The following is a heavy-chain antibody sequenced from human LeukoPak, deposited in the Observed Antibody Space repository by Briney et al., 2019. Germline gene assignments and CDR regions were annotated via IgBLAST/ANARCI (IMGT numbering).Heavy chain of an antibody. CDR3: ATDNYYGSGSYYRAFDY. Sequence: ASVKVSCKVSGYTLTELSMHWVRQAPGKGLEGMGGFDPEDGETIYAQKFQGRVTMTEDTSTDTAYMELSSLRSEDTAVYYCATDNYYGSGSYYRAFDYWGQGTLVTVSS. CDR2: FDPEDGET. V-gene: IGHV1-24*01. D-gene: IGHD3-10*01. CDR1: GYTLTELS. J-gene: IGHJ4*02.